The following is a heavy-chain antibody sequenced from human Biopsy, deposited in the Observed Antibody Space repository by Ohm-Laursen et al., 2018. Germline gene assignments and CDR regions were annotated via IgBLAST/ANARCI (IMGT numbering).Heavy chain of an antibody. V-gene: IGHV3-23*01. D-gene: IGHD5-12*01. J-gene: IGHJ4*02. CDR2: ISGRTSGT. Sequence: SLRLSCTASGFPFTGFSSNAMSWVRQAPGKGLEWVSGISGRTSGTYYADSVKGRFTISRDNSKNTLYLQMSSLRAEDTALYYCAKCMTYSGDGIDYWGQGTLVTVSS. CDR1: GFPFTGFSSNA. CDR3: AKCMTYSGDGIDY.